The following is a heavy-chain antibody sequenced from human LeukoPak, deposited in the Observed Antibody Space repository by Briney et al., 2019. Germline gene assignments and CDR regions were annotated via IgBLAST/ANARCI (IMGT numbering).Heavy chain of an antibody. V-gene: IGHV4-39*01. CDR1: GASISSSNYY. Sequence: SETLSLTCAVSGASISSSNYYWVCVPQSPGQGLEWVGNIYCSENTYYNASLKSRVTMYIDTSKNQFSLKLSSVTAADTAMYYCAKSNGYGLIDYWGQGTLVTVSS. D-gene: IGHD5-12*01. CDR3: AKSNGYGLIDY. J-gene: IGHJ4*02. CDR2: IYCSENT.